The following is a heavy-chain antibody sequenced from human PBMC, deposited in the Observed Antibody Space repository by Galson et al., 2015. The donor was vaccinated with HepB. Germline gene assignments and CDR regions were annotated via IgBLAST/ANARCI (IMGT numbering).Heavy chain of an antibody. V-gene: IGHV3-15*07. D-gene: IGHD1-26*01. CDR1: GFTFSNAW. CDR2: INSKTDGGTT. CDR3: TTDPPLSGSYYPDY. J-gene: IGHJ4*02. Sequence: SLRLSCAASGFTFSNAWMNWVRQAPGKGLEWVGRINSKTDGGTTDYAAPVKGRFTISRDDSKNTLYLQMNSLKTEDTAVYYCTTDPPLSGSYYPDYWGQGTLVTVSS.